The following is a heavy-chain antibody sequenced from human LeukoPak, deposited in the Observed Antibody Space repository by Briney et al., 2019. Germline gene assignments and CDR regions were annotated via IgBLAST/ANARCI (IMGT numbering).Heavy chain of an antibody. CDR2: LSGSGYNT. CDR3: AKDHDVVVVTATDY. J-gene: IGHJ4*02. V-gene: IGHV3-23*01. D-gene: IGHD2-21*02. CDR1: GFTFSSRA. Sequence: ESGGSLRLSCAASGFTFSSRALSWVRQAPGKGLEWVSSLSGSGYNTYYADSVKGRFTISRDNSKNTLYLQMNSLRAEDTAVYYCAKDHDVVVVTATDYWGQGTLVTVSS.